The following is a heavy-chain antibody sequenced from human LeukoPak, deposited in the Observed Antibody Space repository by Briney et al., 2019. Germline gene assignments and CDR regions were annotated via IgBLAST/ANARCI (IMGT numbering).Heavy chain of an antibody. CDR1: GFTFSSYA. D-gene: IGHD3-10*01. CDR3: ARDGVPGASGAFDI. V-gene: IGHV3-30-3*01. J-gene: IGHJ3*02. CDR2: ISYDGSNK. Sequence: PGGSLRLSCAASGFTFSSYAMHWVRQAPGKGLEWVAVISYDGSNKHYADSVKGRFTISRDNAKNSLYLQMNSLRAEDTAVYYCARDGVPGASGAFDIWGQGTMVTVSS.